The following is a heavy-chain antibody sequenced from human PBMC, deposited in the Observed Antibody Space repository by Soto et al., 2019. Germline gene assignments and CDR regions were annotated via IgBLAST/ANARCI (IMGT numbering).Heavy chain of an antibody. V-gene: IGHV3-33*01. Sequence: QVQLVESGGGVVQPGRSLRLSCAASGFTFSSYGMHWVRQAPGKGLEWVAYIWFDGSKKYYVDSVKGRFTLSRDNSKNTLYLQMNGLRPEDTAVYYCARSHGSGYTTPYFDNWGQGTLVTVSS. J-gene: IGHJ4*02. CDR2: IWFDGSKK. D-gene: IGHD3-22*01. CDR3: ARSHGSGYTTPYFDN. CDR1: GFTFSSYG.